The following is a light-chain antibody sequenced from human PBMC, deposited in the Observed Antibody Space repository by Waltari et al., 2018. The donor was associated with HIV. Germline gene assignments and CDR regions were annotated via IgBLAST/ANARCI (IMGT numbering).Light chain of an antibody. CDR2: GDN. Sequence: QSVLTPPPSVSGAPGQRVTISCPGSSSHLAEGYDLHWYRQLPGTAPKLLIYGDNNRPSGVPDRFSGSKSGTSASLAITGLQAEDEANYYCQSYDSSLSGSVVFGGGTKLTVL. CDR1: SSHLAEGYD. J-gene: IGLJ2*01. V-gene: IGLV1-40*01. CDR3: QSYDSSLSGSVV.